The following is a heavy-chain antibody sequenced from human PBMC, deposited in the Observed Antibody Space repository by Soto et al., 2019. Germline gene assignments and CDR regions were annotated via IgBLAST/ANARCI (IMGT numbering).Heavy chain of an antibody. CDR1: GYTFTGYY. Sequence: ASVTVSCTASGYTFTGYYMHWVRQAPGQGLEWMGWINPNSGGTNYAQKFQGWVTMTRDTSISTAYMELSRLRSDDTAVYYCARGRYCSGGSCYSDAFDIWGQGTMVTVSS. CDR2: INPNSGGT. V-gene: IGHV1-2*04. D-gene: IGHD2-15*01. J-gene: IGHJ3*02. CDR3: ARGRYCSGGSCYSDAFDI.